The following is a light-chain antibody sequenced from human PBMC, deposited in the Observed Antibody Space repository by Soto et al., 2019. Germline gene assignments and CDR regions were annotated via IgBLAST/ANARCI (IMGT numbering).Light chain of an antibody. J-gene: IGLJ7*01. CDR3: SSYTSLTTEV. CDR1: SSDIGAYNS. V-gene: IGLV2-14*03. CDR2: DVS. Sequence: QSALTQPASVSGSPGQSITISCTGTSSDIGAYNSVSWYQQHPGKAPKLIIYDVSSRPSGISNHFSGSKSGNTASLTISGLQADDDATYYCSSYTSLTTEVFGGGTQLTVL.